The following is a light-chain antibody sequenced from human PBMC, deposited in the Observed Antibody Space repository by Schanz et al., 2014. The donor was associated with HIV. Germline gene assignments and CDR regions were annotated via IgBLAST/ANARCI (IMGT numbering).Light chain of an antibody. CDR3: SSYAGSNNFEVV. J-gene: IGLJ2*01. V-gene: IGLV2-8*01. CDR2: DVS. Sequence: QSALTQPASVSGSPGQSITISCTGTSSDVGGYNYVSWYQQHPGKAPKLMIYDVSNRPSGVPDRFSGSKSGSTASLTVSGLQAEDEADYYCSSYAGSNNFEVVFGGGTKLTVL. CDR1: SSDVGGYNY.